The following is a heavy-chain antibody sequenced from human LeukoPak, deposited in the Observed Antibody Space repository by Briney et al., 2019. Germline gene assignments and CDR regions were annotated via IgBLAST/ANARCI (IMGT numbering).Heavy chain of an antibody. CDR2: ISGSGGST. V-gene: IGHV3-23*01. CDR3: AKDDTSYEEYLHH. D-gene: IGHD5-12*01. CDR1: GFTFISYA. Sequence: GGSLRLSCAASGFTFISYAMSWVRQAPGKGLEWVSAISGSGGSTYYADSVKGRFTISRDNSKNTLYLQMDSLRAEDTAVYYCAKDDTSYEEYLHHWGQGTLVTVSS. J-gene: IGHJ1*01.